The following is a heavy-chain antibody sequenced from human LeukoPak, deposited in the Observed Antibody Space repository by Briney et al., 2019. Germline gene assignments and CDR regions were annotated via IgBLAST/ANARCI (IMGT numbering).Heavy chain of an antibody. CDR1: GFTFDDYG. CDR2: INWNGGST. V-gene: IGHV3-20*04. J-gene: IGHJ4*02. CDR3: ARDTHYGSNY. D-gene: IGHD3-10*01. Sequence: GGSLRLSCAASGFTFDDYGMSWVRRVPGNGLEWVSGINWNGGSTDYADSVKGRFTISRDNAKKSLYLQMNSLRAEDTALYYCARDTHYGSNYWGQGTLVTVSS.